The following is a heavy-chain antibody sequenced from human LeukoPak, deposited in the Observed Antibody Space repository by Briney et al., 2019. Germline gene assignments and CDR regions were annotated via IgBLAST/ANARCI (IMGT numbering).Heavy chain of an antibody. D-gene: IGHD2-15*01. CDR3: ARDGYCSGGSCSHYYYYYGMDV. CDR2: ISSSSSTI. J-gene: IGHJ6*02. Sequence: PGGSLRLSCAASGFTFSSYSMNWVRQAPGKGLEWVSYISSSSSTIYYADSVKGRFTISRDNAKNSLYLQMNSLRAEDTAVYYCARDGYCSGGSCSHYYYYYGMDVWGQGTTDTVSS. V-gene: IGHV3-48*04. CDR1: GFTFSSYS.